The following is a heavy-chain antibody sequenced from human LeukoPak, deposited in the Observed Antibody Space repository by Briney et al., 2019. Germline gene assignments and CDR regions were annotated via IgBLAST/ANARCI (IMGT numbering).Heavy chain of an antibody. D-gene: IGHD1-26*01. V-gene: IGHV4-39*07. J-gene: IGHJ4*02. CDR1: GASISSTNNF. Sequence: SETLSLTCTVSGASISSTNNFWGWIRQTPGKGLEWIATIYYSVSTYYNPSPKSRLSISVDTSKNQFSLRLSSVTAADTAVYYCATTTIRLGFWGQGTLVTVSS. CDR3: ATTTIRLGF. CDR2: IYYSVST.